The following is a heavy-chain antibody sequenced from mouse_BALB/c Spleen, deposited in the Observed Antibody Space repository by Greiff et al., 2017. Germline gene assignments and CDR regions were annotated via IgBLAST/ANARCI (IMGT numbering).Heavy chain of an antibody. CDR1: GFTFSCYA. Sequence: DVMLVESGGGLVKPGGSLKLSCAASGFTFSCYAMSWVRQSPEKRLVWVAVISSGGSYTYYPDTVTGRFTISRDNAKDTLYLEMSSLGSEDTSMFYCARSDCGFDYWGQGTTLTVSS. J-gene: IGHJ2*01. CDR3: ARSDCGFDY. CDR2: ISSGGSYT. D-gene: IGHD2-13*01. V-gene: IGHV5-9-4*01.